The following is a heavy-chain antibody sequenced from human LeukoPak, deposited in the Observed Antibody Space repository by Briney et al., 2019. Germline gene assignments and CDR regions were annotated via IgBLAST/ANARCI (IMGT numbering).Heavy chain of an antibody. Sequence: GGSLRLSCAASGFTFSSYSMNWVRQAPGKGLEWVSSISSSSSYIYYADSMKGRFTISRDNVKNSLYLQMNSLRAEDTAVYYCARDRIPAGITGDAFDIWGQGTMVTVSS. J-gene: IGHJ3*02. CDR1: GFTFSSYS. CDR2: ISSSSSYI. CDR3: ARDRIPAGITGDAFDI. V-gene: IGHV3-21*01. D-gene: IGHD2-2*02.